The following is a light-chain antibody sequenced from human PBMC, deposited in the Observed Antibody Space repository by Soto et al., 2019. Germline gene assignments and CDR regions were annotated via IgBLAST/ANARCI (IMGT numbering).Light chain of an antibody. Sequence: EIVLTQSPATLSLSPGERATLSCRASQSVGTLLNWYQHKPVQAPRLLIYGASNRAAGVPARFSGSGSGTDFTLIISSLEPEDFALYYCEQRANWPPALSFGGGTHVEIK. CDR1: QSVGTL. CDR3: EQRANWPPALS. J-gene: IGKJ4*01. V-gene: IGKV3-11*01. CDR2: GAS.